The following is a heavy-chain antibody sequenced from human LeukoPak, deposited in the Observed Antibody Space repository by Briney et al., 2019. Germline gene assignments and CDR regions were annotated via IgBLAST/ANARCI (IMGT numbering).Heavy chain of an antibody. J-gene: IGHJ4*02. CDR1: GYTFTRYA. V-gene: IGHV1-3*04. D-gene: IGHD6-13*01. CDR3: ARGTSTWYEAC. Sequence: ASVKVSCKASGYTFTRYAMHWVRQAPGQRLEWMGWINTANGNTKYSQKFQGRVTITSDTYASTAYMELRSLRYEDTAVYYCARGTSTWYEACWGQGTLVTVSS. CDR2: INTANGNT.